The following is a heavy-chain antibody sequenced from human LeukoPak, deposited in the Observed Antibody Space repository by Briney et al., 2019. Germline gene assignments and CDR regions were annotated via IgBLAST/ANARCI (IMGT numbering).Heavy chain of an antibody. CDR3: ATRLGDY. V-gene: IGHV3-30-3*01. CDR2: ISYDGNNK. D-gene: IGHD7-27*01. CDR1: GFIFSSYG. Sequence: GGSLRLFCVGSGFIFSSYGMHWVRQAPGKGLEWVAVISYDGNNKYYADSVKGRFTISRDNSKNTLYLQMNSLRAEDTAVYYCATRLGDYWGQGTLVTVSS. J-gene: IGHJ4*02.